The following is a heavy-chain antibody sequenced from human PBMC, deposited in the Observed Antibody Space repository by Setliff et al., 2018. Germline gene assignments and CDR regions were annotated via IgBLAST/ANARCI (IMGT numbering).Heavy chain of an antibody. V-gene: IGHV4-39*07. CDR1: GGSFTNTNNY. D-gene: IGHD7-27*01. Sequence: LSETLSLTCSFSGGSFTNTNNYWGWIRQPPGKGLEWIGSIYNSGYTHYKPSLQSRATISVDTSKSQFSLNLSNVTAADTAVYYYASGLGFDYWGPGSLVTVSS. J-gene: IGHJ4*01. CDR2: IYNSGYT. CDR3: ASGLGFDY.